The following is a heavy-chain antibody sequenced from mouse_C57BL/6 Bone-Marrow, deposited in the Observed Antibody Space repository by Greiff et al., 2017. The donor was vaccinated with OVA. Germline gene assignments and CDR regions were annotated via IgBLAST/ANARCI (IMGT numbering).Heavy chain of an antibody. J-gene: IGHJ2*01. CDR3: ARKQGNY. Sequence: DVMLVESGGDLVKPGGSLKLSCAASGFTFSSYGMSWVRQTPDKRLEWVATISSGGSYTYYPDSVKGRFTISRDNAKNTLYLQMSSLKSEATAMYYCARKQGNYWGQGTTLTVSS. V-gene: IGHV5-6*02. CDR2: ISSGGSYT. CDR1: GFTFSSYG.